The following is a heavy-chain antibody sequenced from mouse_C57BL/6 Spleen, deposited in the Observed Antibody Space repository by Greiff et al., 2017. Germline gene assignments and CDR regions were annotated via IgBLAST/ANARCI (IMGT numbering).Heavy chain of an antibody. CDR3: ARGYDGSLHWYFDV. CDR2: IYPGDGDT. J-gene: IGHJ1*03. CDR1: GYAFSSYW. V-gene: IGHV1-80*01. Sequence: VQLQQSGAELVKPGASVKISCKASGYAFSSYWMNWVKQRPGKGLEWIGQIYPGDGDTNYNGKLKGKATLTADKSSSTAYMQLSSLTSEDSAVYVCARGYDGSLHWYFDVWGTGTTVTVSS. D-gene: IGHD1-1*01.